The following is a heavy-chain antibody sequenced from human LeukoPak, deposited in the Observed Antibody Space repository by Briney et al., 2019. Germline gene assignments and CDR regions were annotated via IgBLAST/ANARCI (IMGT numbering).Heavy chain of an antibody. CDR1: GYTFSSYG. D-gene: IGHD2-2*01. V-gene: IGHV3-23*01. Sequence: PGGSLRLSCAASGYTFSSYGMSWVRQAPGKGLEWVSGISASSGSTYYADSVKGRFTISRDNSKNTLYLQMTSLRAADTAVYYCAREVGPFDYWGQGALVTVSS. J-gene: IGHJ4*02. CDR3: AREVGPFDY. CDR2: ISASSGST.